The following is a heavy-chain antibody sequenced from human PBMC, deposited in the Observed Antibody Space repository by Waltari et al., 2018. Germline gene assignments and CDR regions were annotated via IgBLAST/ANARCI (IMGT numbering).Heavy chain of an antibody. D-gene: IGHD6-13*01. V-gene: IGHV3-33*01. CDR2: IWYDGSNK. Sequence: QVQLVESGGGVVQPGRSLRLSCAASGFTSSSYGMHWVRQAPGKGLEWVAVIWYDGSNKYYADSVKGRFTISRDNSKNTLYLQMNSLRAEDTAVYYCARDYSAGGAIDYWGQGTLVTVSS. CDR1: GFTSSSYG. CDR3: ARDYSAGGAIDY. J-gene: IGHJ4*02.